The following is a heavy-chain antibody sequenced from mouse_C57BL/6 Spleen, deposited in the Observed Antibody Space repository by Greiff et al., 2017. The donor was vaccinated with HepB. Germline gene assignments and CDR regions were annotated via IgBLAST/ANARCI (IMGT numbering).Heavy chain of an antibody. CDR2: ILPGSGST. CDR1: GYTFTGYW. CDR3: ARRGYGSRDYYAMDY. D-gene: IGHD1-1*01. Sequence: VQLQQSGAELMKPGASVKLSCKATGYTFTGYWIEWVKQRPGHGLEWIGEILPGSGSTNSNEKFKGKDTFTADTSSNTAYMQLSSLTTEDSAIYYCARRGYGSRDYYAMDYWGQGTSVTVSS. V-gene: IGHV1-9*01. J-gene: IGHJ4*01.